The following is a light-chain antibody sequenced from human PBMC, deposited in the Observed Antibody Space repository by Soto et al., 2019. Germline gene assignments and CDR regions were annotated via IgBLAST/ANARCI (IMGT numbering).Light chain of an antibody. CDR1: NLGSKS. J-gene: IGLJ1*01. V-gene: IGLV3-21*02. CDR2: DDS. Sequence: SYELTQPPSVSVAPGQTARITCGGDNLGSKSVHWYQQKPGQAPVLVVYDDSDRPSGIPERFSGSNSGNTATLTISRVGAGDEADYYCQVWDDESDHHVFGTGTKVTVL. CDR3: QVWDDESDHHV.